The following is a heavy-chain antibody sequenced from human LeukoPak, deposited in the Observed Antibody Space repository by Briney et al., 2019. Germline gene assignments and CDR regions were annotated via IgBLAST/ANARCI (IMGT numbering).Heavy chain of an antibody. D-gene: IGHD6-13*01. Sequence: GGSLRLSCAASGFTFSSYSMNWVRQAPGRGLEWVSYISTTGSTIYYADSVKGRFTISRDNAKNSLYLQMNSLRAEDTAVYYCARGNSNSWYAVLDYWGQGTPVTVSS. CDR2: ISTTGSTI. CDR3: ARGNSNSWYAVLDY. V-gene: IGHV3-48*01. J-gene: IGHJ4*02. CDR1: GFTFSSYS.